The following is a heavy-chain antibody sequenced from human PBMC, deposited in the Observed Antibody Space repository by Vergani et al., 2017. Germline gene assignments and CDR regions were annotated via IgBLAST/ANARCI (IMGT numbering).Heavy chain of an antibody. Sequence: QVQLVQSGAEVKKPGASVKVSCKASGYTFTGYYIHWVRQAPGQGLEWMGWINPNSGGTNYAPKFQGRVTMTRETSISTAYMELSRLRSDDTAVYYCARETSEYYLDYWGQGTLVTVSS. V-gene: IGHV1-2*02. CDR2: INPNSGGT. CDR1: GYTFTGYY. J-gene: IGHJ4*02. D-gene: IGHD1-14*01. CDR3: ARETSEYYLDY.